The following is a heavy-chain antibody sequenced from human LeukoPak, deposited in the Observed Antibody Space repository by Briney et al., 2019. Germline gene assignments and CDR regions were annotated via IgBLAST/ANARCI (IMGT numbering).Heavy chain of an antibody. CDR3: ARGLGDIVVVVGGNPDDAFDI. V-gene: IGHV1-8*03. CDR1: GYTFTSYY. D-gene: IGHD2-15*01. J-gene: IGHJ3*02. Sequence: GASVKVSCKASGYTFTSYYMHWVRQAPGQGLEWMGWMNPNSGNAGYAQKFQGRVTITRNTSISTAYMELSRLRSEDTAVYYCARGLGDIVVVVGGNPDDAFDIWGQGAMVTVSS. CDR2: MNPNSGNA.